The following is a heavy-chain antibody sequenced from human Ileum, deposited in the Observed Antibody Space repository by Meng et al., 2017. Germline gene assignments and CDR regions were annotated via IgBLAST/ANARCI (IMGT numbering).Heavy chain of an antibody. D-gene: IGHD2-8*02. Sequence: QLQVQQSGPGLVKPSETLSLTCSVSGGSTSSSTYYWGWVRQPPGKGLEYIGIMSDSGTTSYNPSLKSRVTISMDTSKNQFSLKMKSVTAADTAIYYCTRDLGFTGAWGQGTLVTVSS. J-gene: IGHJ5*02. CDR2: MSDSGTT. V-gene: IGHV4-39*07. CDR3: TRDLGFTGA. CDR1: GGSTSSSTYY.